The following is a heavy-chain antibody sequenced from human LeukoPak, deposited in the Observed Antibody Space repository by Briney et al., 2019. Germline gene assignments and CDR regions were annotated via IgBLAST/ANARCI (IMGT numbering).Heavy chain of an antibody. V-gene: IGHV3-7*01. CDR2: IGQNETEK. D-gene: IGHD3-22*01. CDR1: GISFASYW. CDR3: AIPSSYDGSRYYHAY. Sequence: GGSLRLSCAASGISFASYWVTWFARAPGKGLDGLANIGQNETEKVYGGAVKGRFTISRDNARKLLFLQMNSLRADDTAVYYCAIPSSYDGSRYYHAYWGQGTLVSVSS. J-gene: IGHJ4*02.